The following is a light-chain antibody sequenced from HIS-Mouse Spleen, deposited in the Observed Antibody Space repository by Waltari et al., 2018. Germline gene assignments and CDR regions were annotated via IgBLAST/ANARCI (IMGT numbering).Light chain of an antibody. J-gene: IGLJ3*02. CDR1: SSDVGSYNL. V-gene: IGLV2-23*01. CDR2: EGS. CDR3: CSYAGSLRV. Sequence: QSALTQPASVSGSPGQSITISCTGTSSDVGSYNLFPWYQQHPGKAPKLMIYEGSKRPSGVSNRFSGSKSGNTASLTISGLQAEDEADYYCCSYAGSLRVFGGGTKLTVL.